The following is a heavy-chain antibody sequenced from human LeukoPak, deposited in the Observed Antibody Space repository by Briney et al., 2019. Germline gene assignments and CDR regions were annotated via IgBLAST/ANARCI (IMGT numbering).Heavy chain of an antibody. CDR1: GGSISSGSYY. V-gene: IGHV4-61*02. D-gene: IGHD1-7*01. Sequence: PSQTLSLTCTVSGGSISSGSYYWSWIRQPAGKGLEWIGSIYYSVSSHYNPSLKSRVTISVDTSKNQFSLKLSSVTAADTAVYYCARGRNWNYESHFDYWGQGTLVTVSS. J-gene: IGHJ4*02. CDR2: IYYSVSS. CDR3: ARGRNWNYESHFDY.